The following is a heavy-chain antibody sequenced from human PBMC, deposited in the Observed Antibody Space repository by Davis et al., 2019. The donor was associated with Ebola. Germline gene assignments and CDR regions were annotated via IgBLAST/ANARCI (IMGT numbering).Heavy chain of an antibody. J-gene: IGHJ6*04. CDR3: ARDVEYGDYRRYGMDV. V-gene: IGHV3-74*01. CDR2: INSDGSST. CDR1: GFTFTSYW. Sequence: PGGSLRLSCTASGFTFTSYWMHWVRQAPGKGLVWVSRINSDGSSTSYADSVKGRFTISRDNAKNTVYLQMNSLRAEDTAVFYCARDVEYGDYRRYGMDVWGKGTTVTVSP. D-gene: IGHD4-17*01.